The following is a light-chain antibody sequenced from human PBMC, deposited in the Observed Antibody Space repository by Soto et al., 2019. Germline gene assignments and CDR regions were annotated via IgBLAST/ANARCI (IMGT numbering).Light chain of an antibody. CDR3: KSNAGSNTNV. CDR2: AVV. CDR1: KSDIGVYDF. J-gene: IGLJ1*01. Sequence: QSALTQPPSASGSPGQSVTISCTGTKSDIGVYDFVSWYQHYPGTAPRLLIYAVVQRPSEVPDRFHGSKSGHTASLTASGLEAVEEPDYFCKSNAGSNTNVNGSGSKVT. V-gene: IGLV2-8*01.